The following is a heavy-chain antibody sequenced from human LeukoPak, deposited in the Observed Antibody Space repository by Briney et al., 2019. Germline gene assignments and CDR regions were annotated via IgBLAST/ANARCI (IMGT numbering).Heavy chain of an antibody. V-gene: IGHV3-9*01. D-gene: IGHD6-19*01. Sequence: PGGSLRLSCAASGFSFDDYDVHWVRQAPGKGLEWVSGISWNSDIIAYADSVKGRFTISRDNANDSLYLQMKSLRAEDTALYYCAKDCWFSAYSTGWSPNCYGMDVWGQGTTVTVSS. CDR2: ISWNSDII. J-gene: IGHJ6*01. CDR1: GFSFDDYD. CDR3: AKDCWFSAYSTGWSPNCYGMDV.